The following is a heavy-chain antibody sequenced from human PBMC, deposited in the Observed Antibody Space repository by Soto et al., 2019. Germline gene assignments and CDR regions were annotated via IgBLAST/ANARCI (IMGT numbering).Heavy chain of an antibody. Sequence: SVKVSCKASGDTFSRYAISWVRQAHGQGLEWMGGIIPIFGSTSYAQKFQGRVTMTRDTSTSTVYMELSRLRSDDTAVYYCARDWGSSSWDRLNYYYGMDVWGQGTTVTVSS. J-gene: IGHJ6*02. D-gene: IGHD6-13*01. CDR2: IIPIFGST. CDR1: GDTFSRYA. V-gene: IGHV1-69*05. CDR3: ARDWGSSSWDRLNYYYGMDV.